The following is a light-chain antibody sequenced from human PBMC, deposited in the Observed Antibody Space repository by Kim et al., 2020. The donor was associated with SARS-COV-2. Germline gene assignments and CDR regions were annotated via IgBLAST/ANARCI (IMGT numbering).Light chain of an antibody. CDR2: AAS. CDR1: KSINAY. CDR3: QQSHTAPLLT. Sequence: SVGDRVTITCRASKSINAYLNWYQQNPGKAPKLLIYAASTLQSGVPSRFSGSGSGTDFTLTINSLQTEDFATYYCQQSHTAPLLTFGGGTKVDIK. J-gene: IGKJ4*01. V-gene: IGKV1-39*01.